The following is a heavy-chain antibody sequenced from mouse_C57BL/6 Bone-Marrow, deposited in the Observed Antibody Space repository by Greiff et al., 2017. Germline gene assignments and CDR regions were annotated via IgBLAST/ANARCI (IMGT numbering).Heavy chain of an antibody. V-gene: IGHV1-82*01. CDR2: IYPGDGDT. J-gene: IGHJ2*01. Sequence: QVQLQQSGPELVKPGASVKISCKASGYAFSSSWMNWVKQRPGKGLEWIGRIYPGDGDTNYNGKFKGKATLTADKSSSTAYMQLSSLTSEDSAVYCCAKRYGNYGFDYWGQGTTLTVSS. CDR3: AKRYGNYGFDY. CDR1: GYAFSSSW. D-gene: IGHD2-1*01.